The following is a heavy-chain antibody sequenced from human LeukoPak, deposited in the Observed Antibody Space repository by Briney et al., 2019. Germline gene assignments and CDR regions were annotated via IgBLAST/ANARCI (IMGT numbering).Heavy chain of an antibody. CDR1: GFTFRSYS. V-gene: IGHV3-48*02. J-gene: IGHJ4*02. CDR3: ARDRYYGSGDYQSAGGCFDY. CDR2: MNSGSSII. Sequence: GGSLRLSCVASGFTFRSYSMNWVRQAPGKGLEWVSYMNSGSSIIYYADSVKGRFTISRDNAKNSLYLRMNSLRDEDTAVYYCARDRYYGSGDYQSAGGCFDYWGQGALVTVSS. D-gene: IGHD3-10*01.